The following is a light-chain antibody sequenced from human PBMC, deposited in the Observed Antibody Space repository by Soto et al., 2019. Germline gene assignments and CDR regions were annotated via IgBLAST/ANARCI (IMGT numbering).Light chain of an antibody. Sequence: DIQMTQSPSSLSASVGDRVTITCRASQSISSYLNWYQQKPGKAPKLLIYAASSLQRGVPSRFSGSGSGTDFTLTISSLQPEDFANYYCQQSYSTPRTFGQGTKVEIK. J-gene: IGKJ1*01. CDR1: QSISSY. CDR3: QQSYSTPRT. CDR2: AAS. V-gene: IGKV1-39*01.